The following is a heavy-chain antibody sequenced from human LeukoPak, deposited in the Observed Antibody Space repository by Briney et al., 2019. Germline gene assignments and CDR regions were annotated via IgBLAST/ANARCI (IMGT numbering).Heavy chain of an antibody. CDR2: ICGSGGST. CDR1: GFTFSSDV. Sequence: AGGTLRLSCAASGFTFSSDVMRGGRQAPGKGVGCVSLICGSGGSTYSADSVTGRFTISRDNSKNTLYLQMNSLRAEDTALYYCARREGYYLGYWGQGTLVTVSS. V-gene: IGHV3-23*01. CDR3: ARREGYYLGY. J-gene: IGHJ4*02. D-gene: IGHD5-24*01.